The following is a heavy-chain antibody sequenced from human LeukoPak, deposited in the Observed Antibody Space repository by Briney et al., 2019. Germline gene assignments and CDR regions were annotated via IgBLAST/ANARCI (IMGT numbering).Heavy chain of an antibody. CDR3: ARGGNRGIFDY. V-gene: IGHV4-4*07. Sequence: SETLSLTCTVSGVSISSYYWSWIRQPAGKGLEWIGRIYTSGSTNYNPSLKSRVTMSVDTSKSQFSLKLSSVTAADTAVYYCARGGNRGIFDYWGQGTLVTVSS. CDR2: IYTSGST. CDR1: GVSISSYY. D-gene: IGHD1-14*01. J-gene: IGHJ4*02.